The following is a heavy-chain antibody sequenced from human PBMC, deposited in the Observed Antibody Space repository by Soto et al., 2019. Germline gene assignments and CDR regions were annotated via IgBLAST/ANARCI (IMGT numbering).Heavy chain of an antibody. D-gene: IGHD3-10*01. CDR2: INHSGSP. V-gene: IGHV4-34*01. CDR1: GGSFSGYD. J-gene: IGHJ3*01. Sequence: SETLSLTCAVYGGSFSGYDCSWIRQAPCKGLEWIVEINHSGSPNYNPSLQSRVSVSVDTSKTHFSLQLRSVTAADTAMCYSPTFHPEGRTATSRGDDAFDFSGQGTLVTGS. CDR3: PTFHPEGRTATSRGDDAFDF.